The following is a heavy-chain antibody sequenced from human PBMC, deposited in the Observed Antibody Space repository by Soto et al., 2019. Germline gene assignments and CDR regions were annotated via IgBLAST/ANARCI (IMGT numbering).Heavy chain of an antibody. CDR2: IIPSFGTA. CDR1: GGTFSSYA. J-gene: IGHJ5*02. D-gene: IGHD3-22*01. V-gene: IGHV1-69*01. Sequence: QVQLVQSGAEVKKPGSSVKVSCKASGGTFSSYAISWVRQAPGQGLEWMGGIIPSFGTANYAQKFQGRVTITADESTSTAYMELSRLRAENTGGYYCARGIDDSGGDYTYNWFDPWGQGTLVTVSS. CDR3: ARGIDDSGGDYTYNWFDP.